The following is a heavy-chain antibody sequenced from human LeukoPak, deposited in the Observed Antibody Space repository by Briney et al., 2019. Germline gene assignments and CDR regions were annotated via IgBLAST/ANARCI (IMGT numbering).Heavy chain of an antibody. D-gene: IGHD4-11*01. V-gene: IGHV3-23*01. Sequence: GGSLRLSCAVSGFTFSSYAMSWVRQAPGKGLEWVSAISGSGGSTCYADSVKGRFTISRDNSKNTLYLQMNSLRAEDTAVYYCAKANSDYSNYDYYYYMDVWGKGTTVTVSS. CDR2: ISGSGGST. CDR1: GFTFSSYA. CDR3: AKANSDYSNYDYYYYMDV. J-gene: IGHJ6*03.